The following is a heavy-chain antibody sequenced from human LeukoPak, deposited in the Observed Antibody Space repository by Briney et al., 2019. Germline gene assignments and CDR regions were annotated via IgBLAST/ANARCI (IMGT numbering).Heavy chain of an antibody. D-gene: IGHD1-26*01. CDR1: GFTFSSSY. CDR3: AKAPSIVGATT. Sequence: GGSLRLSCAAPGFTFSSSYMSWVGQAQGKGLEWVSAISRSGGSTYYADSVKGRFTISRDNSKNTLYLQMNSLRAEDTAVYYCAKAPSIVGATTWGQGTLVTVSS. CDR2: ISRSGGST. V-gene: IGHV3-23*01. J-gene: IGHJ4*02.